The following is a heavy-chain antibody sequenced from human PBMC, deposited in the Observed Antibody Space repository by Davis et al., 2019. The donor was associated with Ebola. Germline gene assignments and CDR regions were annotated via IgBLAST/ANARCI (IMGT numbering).Heavy chain of an antibody. V-gene: IGHV3-7*03. CDR2: IKQDGSVK. CDR1: GCTFSSCW. CDR3: ARDIWDTVTTQLDY. Sequence: GESLKISCAASGCTFSSCWMSWVRQAPGKGLEWVANIKQDGSVKYYVDSVKGRFTISRDNAKNPLYLQMNSLRAEDTAVYYCARDIWDTVTTQLDYWGQGTLVTVSS. D-gene: IGHD4-17*01. J-gene: IGHJ4*02.